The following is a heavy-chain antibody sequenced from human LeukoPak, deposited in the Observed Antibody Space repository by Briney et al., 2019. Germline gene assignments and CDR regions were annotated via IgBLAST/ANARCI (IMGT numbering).Heavy chain of an antibody. Sequence: SETLSLTCTVSGGSISSYYWSWLRHPPGKGLEWIGYIYYSGSTNYNPSLKSRVTISVDTSKNQFSLKLSSVTAADTAVYYCARDSSITIFGVVNLADDAFDIWGQGTMATVSS. J-gene: IGHJ3*02. CDR3: ARDSSITIFGVVNLADDAFDI. D-gene: IGHD3-3*01. V-gene: IGHV4-59*01. CDR2: IYYSGST. CDR1: GGSISSYY.